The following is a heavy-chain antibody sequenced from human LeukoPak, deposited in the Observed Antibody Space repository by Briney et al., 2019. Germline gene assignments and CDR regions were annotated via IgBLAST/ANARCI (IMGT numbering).Heavy chain of an antibody. CDR2: IYYSGST. Sequence: SETLSLTCTVSGGSISSSSYYWGWIRQPPGKGLEWIGSIYYSGSTYYNPSLKSRVTISVDTSKNQFSLKLSSVTAADTAVYYCARVGRGTASPHNWFDPWGQGTLVTVSS. CDR1: GGSISSSSYY. D-gene: IGHD1-26*01. J-gene: IGHJ5*02. V-gene: IGHV4-39*07. CDR3: ARVGRGTASPHNWFDP.